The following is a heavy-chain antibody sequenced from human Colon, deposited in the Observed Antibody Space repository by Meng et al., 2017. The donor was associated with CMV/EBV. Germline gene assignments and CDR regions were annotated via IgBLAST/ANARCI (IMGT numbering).Heavy chain of an antibody. CDR2: ISAYNGNT. D-gene: IGHD2-2*02. J-gene: IGHJ6*02. CDR1: GYTFTSYG. Sequence: ASVKVSCKASGYTFTSYGISWVRQAPGQGLEWMGWISAYNGNTNYAQKLQGRVTMTTDTSTSTAYMELRSLRSDDTAMYYCARFVVVPAAIPNYGMDVWGQGTTVTVSS. V-gene: IGHV1-18*01. CDR3: ARFVVVPAAIPNYGMDV.